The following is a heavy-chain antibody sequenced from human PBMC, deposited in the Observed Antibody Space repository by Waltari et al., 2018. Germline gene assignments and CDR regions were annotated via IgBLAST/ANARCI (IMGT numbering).Heavy chain of an antibody. J-gene: IGHJ4*02. D-gene: IGHD2-2*01. V-gene: IGHV3-7*01. CDR3: ARQFIVVVPAAMPASDY. Sequence: EVQLVESGGGLVQPGGSLRLSCAASGFTFRSYWMSWVRQAPGKGLEWVANIKQDGSEKYYVDSVKGRFTISRDNAKNSLYLQMNSLRAEDTAVYYCARQFIVVVPAAMPASDYWGQGTLVTVSS. CDR2: IKQDGSEK. CDR1: GFTFRSYW.